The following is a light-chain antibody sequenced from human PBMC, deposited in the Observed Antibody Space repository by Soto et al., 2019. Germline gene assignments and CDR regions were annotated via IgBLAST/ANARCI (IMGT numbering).Light chain of an antibody. CDR1: QSVSSSY. Sequence: EIVLTQSPGTLSLSPGESATLSCRASQSVSSSYLAWYQQKPGQPPRLLIYGASSRATGIPDRFRGSGSGTDYTLTISRLEPKDSAVYYCQQYGSSGTFGQGTKVDIK. CDR3: QQYGSSGT. CDR2: GAS. V-gene: IGKV3-20*01. J-gene: IGKJ1*01.